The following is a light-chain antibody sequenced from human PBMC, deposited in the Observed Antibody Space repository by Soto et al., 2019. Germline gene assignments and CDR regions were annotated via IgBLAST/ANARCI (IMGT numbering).Light chain of an antibody. CDR3: QSYDSVLRAYVV. J-gene: IGLJ2*01. Sequence: QAVVTQPPSVSGAPGQRVTISCTGSNSNIGAGYDVHWYQQLPGTTPKLLIYSNNNRPSGVPDRFSGSKSGTSASLAITGLQAEDEADYYCQSYDSVLRAYVVFGGGTKLTVL. V-gene: IGLV1-40*01. CDR1: NSNIGAGYD. CDR2: SNN.